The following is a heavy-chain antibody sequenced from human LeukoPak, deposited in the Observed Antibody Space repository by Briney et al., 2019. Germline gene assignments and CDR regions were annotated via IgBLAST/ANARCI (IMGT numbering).Heavy chain of an antibody. CDR1: GGSISSYY. CDR3: ASLSMVRGVIMDY. CDR2: IYYSGST. J-gene: IGHJ4*02. Sequence: SETLSLTCTVSGGSISSYYWSWLRQPPGKGLEWLGYIYYSGSTNYNPSLKSRVTISVDTSKNQFSLKLSSVIAADTAVYYCASLSMVRGVIMDYWGQGTLVTVSS. V-gene: IGHV4-59*01. D-gene: IGHD3-10*01.